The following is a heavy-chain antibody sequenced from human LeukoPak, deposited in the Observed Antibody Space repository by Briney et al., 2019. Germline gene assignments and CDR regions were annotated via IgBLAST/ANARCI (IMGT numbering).Heavy chain of an antibody. Sequence: ASVKVSCKASGYTFTSYDINWVRQATGQGLEWMGWMNPNSGNTGYAQKFQGRVTITRNTSISTAYMELSSLRSEDTAVYYCARSRYHLYYMDVWGKGTTVTVSS. J-gene: IGHJ6*03. D-gene: IGHD2-15*01. CDR3: ARSRYHLYYMDV. V-gene: IGHV1-8*03. CDR1: GYTFTSYD. CDR2: MNPNSGNT.